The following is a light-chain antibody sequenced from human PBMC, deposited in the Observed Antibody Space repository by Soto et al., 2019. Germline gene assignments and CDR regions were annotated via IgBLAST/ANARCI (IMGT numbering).Light chain of an antibody. J-gene: IGLJ1*01. V-gene: IGLV2-14*03. CDR3: SSFTADNTQV. CDR1: GSDVGGYNY. Sequence: QSALTQPASVSGSPGQPLTISCAGSGSDVGGYNYVSWYQQHPGKAPKLIIYDVSSRPSGVSIRFSGSKSVNTASLTISGLQAEDEADYYCSSFTADNTQVFGTGTNVTVL. CDR2: DVS.